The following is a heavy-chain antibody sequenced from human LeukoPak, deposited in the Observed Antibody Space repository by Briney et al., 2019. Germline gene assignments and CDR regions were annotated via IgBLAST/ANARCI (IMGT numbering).Heavy chain of an antibody. D-gene: IGHD2/OR15-2a*01. J-gene: IGHJ6*02. V-gene: IGHV1-2*02. CDR2: INLNSGGT. CDR3: AGEFVRETPRRLDV. CDR1: GYTSSISY. Sequence: ASVKDSCKAPGYTSSISYTHWVSQAPGQGLEWMGWINLNSGGTNYAQKFQGRVTMTRNTSISSVYMELNRLTAADTAVYYCAGEFVRETPRRLDVWGQGTLVTVSS.